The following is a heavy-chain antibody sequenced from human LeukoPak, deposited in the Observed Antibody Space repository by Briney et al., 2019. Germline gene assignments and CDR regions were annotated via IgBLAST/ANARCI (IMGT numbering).Heavy chain of an antibody. D-gene: IGHD6-19*01. CDR1: GFTFSSYG. CDR2: IWYDGSNK. V-gene: IGHV3-33*01. Sequence: GGSLRLSCAASGFTFSSYGMHWVRQAPGKGLEWVAVIWYDGSNKYYADSVKGRFTISRDNSKNTLYLQMNSLRAEDTAVYYCARDNGYSSLRFDYWGQGTLVTVSS. J-gene: IGHJ4*02. CDR3: ARDNGYSSLRFDY.